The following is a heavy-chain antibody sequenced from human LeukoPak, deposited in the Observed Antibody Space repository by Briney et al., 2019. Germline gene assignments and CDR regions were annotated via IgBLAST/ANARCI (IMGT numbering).Heavy chain of an antibody. Sequence: ASVKVSCKASGYTFTSYGISWVRQAPGQGLEWKGWISAYNGNTNYAQKLQGRVTMTTDTSTSTAYMELRSLRSDDTAVYYCARAQSSFYSSGRRSDYWGQGTLVTVSS. D-gene: IGHD6-19*01. V-gene: IGHV1-18*01. J-gene: IGHJ4*02. CDR2: ISAYNGNT. CDR3: ARAQSSFYSSGRRSDY. CDR1: GYTFTSYG.